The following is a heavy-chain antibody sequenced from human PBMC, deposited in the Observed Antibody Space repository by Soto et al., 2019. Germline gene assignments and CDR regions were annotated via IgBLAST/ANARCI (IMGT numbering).Heavy chain of an antibody. CDR1: GYSFTSYL. CDR3: ARIRITMIRPNAFDI. Sequence: GESLKISFKGSGYSFTSYLISWVRQMPGKGLEWMGRIDPSDSYTNYSPSFQGHVTISADKSISTAYLQWSSLKASDTAMHYCARIRITMIRPNAFDISGQGTMVTVSS. CDR2: IDPSDSYT. J-gene: IGHJ3*02. D-gene: IGHD3-22*01. V-gene: IGHV5-10-1*01.